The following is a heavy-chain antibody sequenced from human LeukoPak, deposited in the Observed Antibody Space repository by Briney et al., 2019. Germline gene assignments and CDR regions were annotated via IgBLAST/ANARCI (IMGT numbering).Heavy chain of an antibody. V-gene: IGHV1-18*01. D-gene: IGHD3-3*01. Sequence: ASVKVSCKASGYTFTSYGINWVRQAPGQGLEWMGWISVYNGNRNYAQKFQGRVTMTTDTSTSTAFMELRSLTSDDTAVYYCARDEGILEWLPDYWGQGTLVTVSS. CDR1: GYTFTSYG. CDR2: ISVYNGNR. J-gene: IGHJ4*02. CDR3: ARDEGILEWLPDY.